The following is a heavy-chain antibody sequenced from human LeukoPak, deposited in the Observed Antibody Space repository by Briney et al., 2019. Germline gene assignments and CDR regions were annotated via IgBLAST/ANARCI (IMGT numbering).Heavy chain of an antibody. CDR3: AREDIRSDDAFDI. CDR1: GFTFRSYE. CDR2: IGSSGSI. D-gene: IGHD6-6*01. J-gene: IGHJ3*02. V-gene: IGHV3-48*03. Sequence: GGSLRLSCAASGFTFRSYEMNWVRQAPGKGLEWVSYIGSSGSIYYADSVKGRFTISRDNAKNSLYLQMNSLRAEDTAVYYCAREDIRSDDAFDIWGQGTMVTVSS.